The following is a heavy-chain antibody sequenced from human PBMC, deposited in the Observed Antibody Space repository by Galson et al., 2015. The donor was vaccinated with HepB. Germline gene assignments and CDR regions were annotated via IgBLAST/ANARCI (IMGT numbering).Heavy chain of an antibody. CDR1: GDSVSSKSVA. Sequence: AISGDSVSSKSVAWNWVRQSPSRGLEWLGRTYLRSRWSNEYAASVKGRITVNADTCKNQFSLQLSSVTPEDTAVYYCARDLADGMDVWGQGTPVTVSS. V-gene: IGHV6-1*01. CDR3: ARDLADGMDV. CDR2: TYLRSRWSN. D-gene: IGHD6-19*01. J-gene: IGHJ6*02.